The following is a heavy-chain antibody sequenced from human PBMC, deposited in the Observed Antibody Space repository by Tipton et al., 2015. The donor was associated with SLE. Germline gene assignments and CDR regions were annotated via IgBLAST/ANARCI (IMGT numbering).Heavy chain of an antibody. V-gene: IGHV4-38-2*02. D-gene: IGHD3-3*02. CDR1: GGSLSSYY. CDR2: IYHSGTT. J-gene: IGHJ5*02. Sequence: TLSLTCTVSGGSLSSYYWSWIRQPPGKGLEWIGSIYHSGTTYYNPSLKSRVTISVDKSKKEFSLKLTPVTAADTAVYYCARDPAFPFRRFDPWGQGTLVTVSS. CDR3: ARDPAFPFRRFDP.